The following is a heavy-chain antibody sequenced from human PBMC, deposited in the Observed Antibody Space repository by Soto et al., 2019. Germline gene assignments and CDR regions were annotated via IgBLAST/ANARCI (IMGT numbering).Heavy chain of an antibody. CDR1: GFTFSSYS. J-gene: IGHJ4*02. Sequence: GGSLRLSCAASGFTFSSYSMNWVRQAPGKGLEWVSYISSSSSTIYYADPVKGRFTISRDNAKNSLYLQMNSLRDEDTAVYYCARDREDILTGYYLDDYWGQGTLVTVSS. V-gene: IGHV3-48*02. D-gene: IGHD3-9*01. CDR2: ISSSSSTI. CDR3: ARDREDILTGYYLDDY.